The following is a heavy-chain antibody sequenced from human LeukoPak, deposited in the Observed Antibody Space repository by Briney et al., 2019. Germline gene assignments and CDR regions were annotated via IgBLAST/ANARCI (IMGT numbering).Heavy chain of an antibody. CDR2: IYYSGST. D-gene: IGHD5-18*01. V-gene: IGHV4-39*07. J-gene: IGHJ4*02. Sequence: SETLSLTCTVSGGSISSSSYYWGWIRQPPGKGLEWIGSIYYSGSTYYNPSLKSRVTISVDTSKNQFSLKLSSVTAADTAVYYCARDPTWIQLWRTDAYFDYWGQGTLVTVSS. CDR3: ARDPTWIQLWRTDAYFDY. CDR1: GGSISSSSYY.